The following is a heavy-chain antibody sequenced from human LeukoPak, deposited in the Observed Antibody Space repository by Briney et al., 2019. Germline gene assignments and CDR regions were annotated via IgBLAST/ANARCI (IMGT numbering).Heavy chain of an antibody. J-gene: IGHJ5*02. V-gene: IGHV1-8*01. Sequence: GASVKVSCKASGYTFTSYDINWVRQATGQGLEWMGWMNPNSGNTGYAQKFQGRVTMTRDTSISTAYMELSRLRSDDTAVYYCARGGRWRHPTGGFDPWGQGTLVTVSS. D-gene: IGHD5-24*01. CDR1: GYTFTSYD. CDR3: ARGGRWRHPTGGFDP. CDR2: MNPNSGNT.